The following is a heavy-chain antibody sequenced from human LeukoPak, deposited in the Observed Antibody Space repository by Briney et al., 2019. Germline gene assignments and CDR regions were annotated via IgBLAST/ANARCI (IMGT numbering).Heavy chain of an antibody. CDR2: ISNTGRAT. J-gene: IGHJ1*01. CDR3: AHQVPPNDEYFDH. V-gene: IGHV3-23*01. CDR1: GFTFSSYS. Sequence: GGSLRLSCVASGFTFSSYSMHWVRHAPGEGLEWLSGISNTGRATDYADSIKGRFTISRDNSKNTVFLQMNSLRAEDTAEYFCAHQVPPNDEYFDHWGQGTLVTVSS.